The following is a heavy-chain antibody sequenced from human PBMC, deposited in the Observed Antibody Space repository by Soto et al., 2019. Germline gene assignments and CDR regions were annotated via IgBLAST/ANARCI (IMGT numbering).Heavy chain of an antibody. CDR3: ARGRYCGGDCYYGASYYFDY. Sequence: SETLSLTCTVSGGSISSYYWSWIRQPPGKGLEWIGYIYYSGSTNYNPSLKSRVTISVDTSKNQFSLKLSSVTAADTAVYYCARGRYCGGDCYYGASYYFDYWGQGTLVTVSS. V-gene: IGHV4-59*01. CDR1: GGSISSYY. J-gene: IGHJ4*02. CDR2: IYYSGST. D-gene: IGHD2-21*02.